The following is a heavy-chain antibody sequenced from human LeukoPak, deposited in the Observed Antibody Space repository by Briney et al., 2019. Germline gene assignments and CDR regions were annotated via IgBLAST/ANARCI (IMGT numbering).Heavy chain of an antibody. D-gene: IGHD6-6*01. Sequence: PGGSLRLSCAASGFIFKDYWMIWARQAPGMGLVWVSRLPPDELGIIYADSVKGRFTVSRDNAKNTVYLQMNNLRVDDTAMYYCVGTIASRGSEYWGQGALVTVSS. V-gene: IGHV3-74*01. CDR3: VGTIASRGSEY. CDR1: GFIFKDYW. J-gene: IGHJ4*02. CDR2: LPPDELGI.